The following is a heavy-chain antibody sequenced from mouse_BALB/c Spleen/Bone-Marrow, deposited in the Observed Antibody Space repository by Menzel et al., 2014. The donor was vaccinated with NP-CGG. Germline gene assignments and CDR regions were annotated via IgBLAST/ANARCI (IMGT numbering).Heavy chain of an antibody. Sequence: VQLKDSGPGLVKPSQSLSLTCTVTGYSITSDYAWNWIRQFPGNKLEWMGYITYSGSTSYNPSLKSRISITRDTSKNQFFLQLSSVTTEDTATYYCARYYDYDGDYFDYWGQGTTLTVSS. CDR1: GYSITSDYA. D-gene: IGHD2-4*01. CDR2: ITYSGST. J-gene: IGHJ2*01. CDR3: ARYYDYDGDYFDY. V-gene: IGHV3-2*02.